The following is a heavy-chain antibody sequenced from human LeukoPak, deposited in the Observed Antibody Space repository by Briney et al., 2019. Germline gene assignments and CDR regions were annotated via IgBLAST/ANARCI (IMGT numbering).Heavy chain of an antibody. J-gene: IGHJ4*02. V-gene: IGHV3-11*01. D-gene: IGHD3-16*02. CDR3: ARAGAYDYVWGSYLDY. Sequence: GGSLRLSCAASGFTFSDYYMSWIRQAPGKGLEWVSYISSSGSTIYYADSVNGRFTISRDNAKNSLYLQMNSLRAEDTAVYYCARAGAYDYVWGSYLDYWGQGTLVTVSS. CDR1: GFTFSDYY. CDR2: ISSSGSTI.